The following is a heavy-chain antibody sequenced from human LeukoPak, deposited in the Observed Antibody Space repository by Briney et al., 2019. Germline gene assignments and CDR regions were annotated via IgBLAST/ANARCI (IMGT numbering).Heavy chain of an antibody. V-gene: IGHV1-8*03. D-gene: IGHD3-10*01. J-gene: IGHJ4*02. CDR1: GYTFTSYD. CDR2: MNPNSGNT. Sequence: GASVKVSCKASGYTFTSYDINWVRQATGQGLEWMGWMNPNSGNTGYAQKFQGRVTITRNTSISTAYMELSSLRSEDTAVYYCAREPDYGSVIYFDYWGQGTLVTVSS. CDR3: AREPDYGSVIYFDY.